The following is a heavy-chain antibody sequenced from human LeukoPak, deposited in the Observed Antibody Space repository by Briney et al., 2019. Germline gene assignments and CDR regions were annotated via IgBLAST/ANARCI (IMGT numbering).Heavy chain of an antibody. CDR1: GFTFSSYG. V-gene: IGHV3-30*18. Sequence: GRSLRLSCAASGFTFSSYGMHWVRQAPGKGLEWVAVISYDGSDKYYADSVKGRFTISRDNAKNTLYLQMNSLRAEDTAVYYCAKADIDANRPDYWGQGTLVTVSS. CDR3: AKADIDANRPDY. J-gene: IGHJ4*02. D-gene: IGHD5-12*01. CDR2: ISYDGSDK.